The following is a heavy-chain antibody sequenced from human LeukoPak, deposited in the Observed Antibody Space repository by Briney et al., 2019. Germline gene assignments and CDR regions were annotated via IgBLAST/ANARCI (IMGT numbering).Heavy chain of an antibody. V-gene: IGHV1-46*01. CDR2: INPTGGST. J-gene: IGHJ4*02. D-gene: IGHD3-22*01. Sequence: ASVKVSCKASGYTFPSYFMHWVRQAPGQGLEWMGIINPTGGSTTYAQKFQGRVTMTRDTSTSTVYMELSSLRSDDTAVYYCARDTHPRDSSGIVDYWGQGTLVTVSS. CDR1: GYTFPSYF. CDR3: ARDTHPRDSSGIVDY.